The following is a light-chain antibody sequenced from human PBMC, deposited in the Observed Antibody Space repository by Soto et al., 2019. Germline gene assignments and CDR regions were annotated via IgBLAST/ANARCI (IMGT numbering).Light chain of an antibody. CDR1: QSISSN. CDR2: GAS. Sequence: EIVMTQSPATLSVSPGERATLSCRASQSISSNLAWYQQKPGQAPRLLIYGASTRATGIPARFSGSGSGTEFTLTISSLQSEDFAGSYCQHYNNWPPWTFGQGTKVEIK. V-gene: IGKV3-15*01. CDR3: QHYNNWPPWT. J-gene: IGKJ1*01.